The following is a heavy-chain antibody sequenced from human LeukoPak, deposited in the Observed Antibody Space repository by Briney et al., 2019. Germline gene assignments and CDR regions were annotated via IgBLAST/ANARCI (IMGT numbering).Heavy chain of an antibody. V-gene: IGHV1-69*06. CDR1: GGTFSSYA. D-gene: IGHD3-3*01. CDR3: ARSLFRFLEWSYRSYYYYYMGV. J-gene: IGHJ6*03. Sequence: SVKVSCKASGGTFSSYAISWVRQAPGQGLEWMGGIIPIFGTVNYAQKFQGRVTITADKSTSTAYMELSSLRSEGTAVYYCARSLFRFLEWSYRSYYYYYMGVWGKGTTVTASS. CDR2: IIPIFGTV.